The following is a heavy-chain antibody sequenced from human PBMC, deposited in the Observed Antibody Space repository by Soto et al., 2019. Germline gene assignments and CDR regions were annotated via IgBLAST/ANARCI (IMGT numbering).Heavy chain of an antibody. Sequence: PGWSLRLSCAASGFIFRDRYMAGARQAPGKGLEWVGRTKNKANSYTTEYAASVKGRFTISRDDSRNSVYLQMNSLETDDTAVYYCTIEGAYPGPDFDYWGQGTLVTVSS. D-gene: IGHD3-16*01. J-gene: IGHJ4*02. V-gene: IGHV3-72*01. CDR1: GFIFRDRY. CDR2: TKNKANSYTT. CDR3: TIEGAYPGPDFDY.